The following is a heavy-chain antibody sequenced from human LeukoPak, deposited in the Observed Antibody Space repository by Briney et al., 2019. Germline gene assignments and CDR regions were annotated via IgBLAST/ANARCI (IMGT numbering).Heavy chain of an antibody. CDR3: AGNYGPYYFDY. Sequence: QPGRPLRLSCAASGFTFSNYGMHWVRQAPGKGLEWVAVIWYDGSNKYYADSVKGRFTISRDNSKNTLYLQMNSLRAEDTAVYYCAGNYGPYYFDYWVQGTLFTVSS. D-gene: IGHD3-10*01. V-gene: IGHV3-33*01. CDR1: GFTFSNYG. J-gene: IGHJ4*02. CDR2: IWYDGSNK.